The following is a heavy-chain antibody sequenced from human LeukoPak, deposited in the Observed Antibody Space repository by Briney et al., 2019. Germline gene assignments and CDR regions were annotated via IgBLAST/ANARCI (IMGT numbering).Heavy chain of an antibody. CDR3: ARDGNPDAFDI. Sequence: SETLSLTCTVSGGFISSSSYYWGWIRQPPGKGLEWIGSIYYSGSTYYNPSLKSRVTISVDTSKNQFSLKLSSVTAADTAVYYCARDGNPDAFDIWGQGTMVTVSS. J-gene: IGHJ3*02. CDR1: GGFISSSSYY. V-gene: IGHV4-39*07. CDR2: IYYSGST.